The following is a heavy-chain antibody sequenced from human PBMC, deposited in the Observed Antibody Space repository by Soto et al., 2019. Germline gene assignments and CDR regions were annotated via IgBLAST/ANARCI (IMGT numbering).Heavy chain of an antibody. CDR1: GVTFNTYI. Sequence: QVQLVESGGGVVQPGGSLRLSCAASGVTFNTYIMHWVRKAPGKGLEWVSGISSVGSREYYADSVKGRFPISRDNSKNPRFLQMNSLSVEDTAVYYCARVGTSMVHDYWGQGTQVTVSS. V-gene: IGHV3-30-3*01. CDR3: ARVGTSMVHDY. D-gene: IGHD5-18*01. CDR2: ISSVGSRE. J-gene: IGHJ4*02.